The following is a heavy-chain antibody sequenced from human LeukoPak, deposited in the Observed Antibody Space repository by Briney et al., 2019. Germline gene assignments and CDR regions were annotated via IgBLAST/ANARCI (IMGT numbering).Heavy chain of an antibody. J-gene: IGHJ4*02. V-gene: IGHV3-9*01. Sequence: PGRSLRLSCAASGFTFDDYAMHWVRQAPGKGLEWVSGISWNSGNIGYADSVKGRFTISRDNAKNSLYLQMNSLRAEDTALYYCAKEGGWQQPFDYWGQGTLVTVSS. CDR1: GFTFDDYA. D-gene: IGHD6-13*01. CDR2: ISWNSGNI. CDR3: AKEGGWQQPFDY.